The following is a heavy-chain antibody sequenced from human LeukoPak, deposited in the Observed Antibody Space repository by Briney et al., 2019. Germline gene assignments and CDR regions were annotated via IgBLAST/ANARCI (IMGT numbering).Heavy chain of an antibody. CDR3: ARDAEMDV. CDR1: GFTLSSNY. CDR2: ISSSGDTT. Sequence: GGSLRLSCAASGFTLSSNYVGWVRQAPGKGLEWVSAISSSGDTTYYADFVDGRFTISRDNSKKMLWLQMSSLRAEDTATYYCARDAEMDVWGQGTTITVSS. V-gene: IGHV3-23*01. J-gene: IGHJ6*02.